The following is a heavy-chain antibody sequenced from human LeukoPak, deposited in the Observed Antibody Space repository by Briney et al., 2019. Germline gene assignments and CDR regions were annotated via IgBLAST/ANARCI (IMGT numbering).Heavy chain of an antibody. V-gene: IGHV4-38-2*02. CDR1: GYSISSGYY. CDR2: IYHSGST. D-gene: IGHD3-16*02. Sequence: SETLSLTCTVSGYSISSGYYWGWIRQPPGKGLEWIGSIYHSGSTYYNPSLKSRVTISVDTSKNQFSLKLSSVTAADTAVYYCARDFRYYYDYWGQGTLVTVSS. J-gene: IGHJ4*02. CDR3: ARDFRYYYDY.